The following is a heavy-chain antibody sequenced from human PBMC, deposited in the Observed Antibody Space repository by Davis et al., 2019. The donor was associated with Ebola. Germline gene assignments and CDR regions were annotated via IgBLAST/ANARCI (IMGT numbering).Heavy chain of an antibody. D-gene: IGHD6-13*01. Sequence: PSETLSLTCAVYGGSFSGYYWSWIRQPPGKGLEWIGEINHSGSTNDNPSLKSRFTISVDTSKNQLSLKVTSVTAADTAVYYCARAEYSSSRAWLDPWGQGTLVTVSS. CDR1: GGSFSGYY. CDR2: INHSGST. CDR3: ARAEYSSSRAWLDP. V-gene: IGHV4-34*01. J-gene: IGHJ5*02.